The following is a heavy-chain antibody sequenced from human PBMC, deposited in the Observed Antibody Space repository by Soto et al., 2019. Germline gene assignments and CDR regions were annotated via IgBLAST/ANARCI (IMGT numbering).Heavy chain of an antibody. Sequence: SVKVSCKASGFTFTSSAMQWVRQARGQRLEWIGWIVVGSGNTNYAQKFQERVTITRDMSTSTAYMELSSLRSEDTAVYYCAAGTLGDFWSGFSPFDPWGQGTLVTVSS. D-gene: IGHD3-3*01. CDR3: AAGTLGDFWSGFSPFDP. J-gene: IGHJ5*02. CDR2: IVVGSGNT. CDR1: GFTFTSSA. V-gene: IGHV1-58*02.